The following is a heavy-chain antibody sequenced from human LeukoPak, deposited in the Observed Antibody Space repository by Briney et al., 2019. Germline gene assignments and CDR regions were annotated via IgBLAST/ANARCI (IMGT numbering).Heavy chain of an antibody. J-gene: IGHJ1*01. CDR1: GFTFSGSA. Sequence: PGGSLRLSCAASGFTFSGSAMHWVRQASGKGLEWVGRIRSKANSYATAYAASVKGRFTISRDDSKNTAYLQMNSLKTEDTAVYYCAVAGQGYFRHWGQGTLVTVSS. CDR2: IRSKANSYAT. D-gene: IGHD6-19*01. V-gene: IGHV3-73*01. CDR3: AVAGQGYFRH.